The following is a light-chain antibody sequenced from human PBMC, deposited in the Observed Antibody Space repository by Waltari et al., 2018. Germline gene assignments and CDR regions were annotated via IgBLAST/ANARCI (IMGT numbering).Light chain of an antibody. Sequence: QTVVTQEPSFSVSPGGTVTLTCGLISGSVSTNFYPTWYQQTPGQAPRTLRYSTNTRSSGVPGRFSGSILGNKAALTSTGAQADDESDYYCVLYMGSGISVFGGGTKLTVL. J-gene: IGLJ3*02. CDR2: STN. V-gene: IGLV8-61*01. CDR1: SGSVSTNFY. CDR3: VLYMGSGISV.